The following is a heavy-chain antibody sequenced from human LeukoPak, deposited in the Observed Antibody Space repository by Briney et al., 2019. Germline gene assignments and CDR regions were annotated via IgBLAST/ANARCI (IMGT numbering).Heavy chain of an antibody. V-gene: IGHV3-7*01. CDR1: GFTFSSYW. CDR2: IKQDGNGK. CDR3: ARELLGHGYNSGDFDY. Sequence: GGSLRLSCAASGFTFSSYWMNWVRQAPGKGLEWVANIKQDGNGKYYVDSVKGRFTISRDNAKNSLYLQMNSLRAEDTAVYYCARELLGHGYNSGDFDYWGQGTLVTVSS. J-gene: IGHJ4*02. D-gene: IGHD5-24*01.